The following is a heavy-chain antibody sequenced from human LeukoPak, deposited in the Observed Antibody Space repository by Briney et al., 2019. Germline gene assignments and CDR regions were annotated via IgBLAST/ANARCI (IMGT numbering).Heavy chain of an antibody. J-gene: IGHJ4*02. CDR1: GYTFTSYG. CDR3: AREWDLVPDY. V-gene: IGHV1-18*01. D-gene: IGHD1-26*01. Sequence: GASVKVSRKASGYTFTSYGITWVRQAPGQGLEWMGRISAYNGNTNSAQKFQGRITMTTDTSTSTAYMELRSLRSDDTAVYYCAREWDLVPDYWGQGTLVTVSS. CDR2: ISAYNGNT.